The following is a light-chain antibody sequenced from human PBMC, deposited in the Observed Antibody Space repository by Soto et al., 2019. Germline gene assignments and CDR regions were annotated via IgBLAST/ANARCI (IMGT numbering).Light chain of an antibody. Sequence: QSALTQPASVSASPGQSITISCTGTSSDVGGSKYVSWYQQYAGKAPKLMIYEVSNRPSGVSNRFSASKSGNTASLTISGLRAEDEDDYYCSSHSSRGTLVYGRGTKVTVL. V-gene: IGLV2-14*01. CDR2: EVS. CDR3: SSHSSRGTLV. J-gene: IGLJ3*02. CDR1: SSDVGGSKY.